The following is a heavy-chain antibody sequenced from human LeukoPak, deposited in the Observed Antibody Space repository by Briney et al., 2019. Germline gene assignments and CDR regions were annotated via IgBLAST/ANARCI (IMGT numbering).Heavy chain of an antibody. CDR3: GEGSSWPGDY. Sequence: GGALRLSCSAPGFPLSDYYMRWVRQAPGEGLEWVSYISSSGSTIYYADSVKGRFTISRDNAKNSLYLQMNSLRAEDTAVYYCGEGSSWPGDYWGQGTLVTVSS. D-gene: IGHD6-13*01. CDR2: ISSSGSTI. J-gene: IGHJ4*02. V-gene: IGHV3-11*01. CDR1: GFPLSDYY.